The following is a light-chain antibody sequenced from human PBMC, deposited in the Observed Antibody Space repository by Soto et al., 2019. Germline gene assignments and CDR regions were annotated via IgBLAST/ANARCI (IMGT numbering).Light chain of an antibody. J-gene: IGKJ4*01. Sequence: DIVMTQSPDSLAVSLGERATINCKSSQSVIYSSNNKKYLAWYQQKPGQPPKLLIYWASTRESGVPDRFSGSGSGTDFTLTISSLQAEDVAVYYSQQYYTTPLTFGGGTKVEIK. V-gene: IGKV4-1*01. CDR2: WAS. CDR1: QSVIYSSNNKKY. CDR3: QQYYTTPLT.